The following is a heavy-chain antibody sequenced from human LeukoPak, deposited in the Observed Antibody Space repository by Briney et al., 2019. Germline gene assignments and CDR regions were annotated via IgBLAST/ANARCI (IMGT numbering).Heavy chain of an antibody. CDR2: IYYSGSTNSGST. J-gene: IGHJ5*02. V-gene: IGHV4-59*01. CDR3: AKDRGSGWYWFDP. Sequence: SETLSLTCTVSGGSIGSYYWSWIRQPPGKGLEWIGYIYYSGSTNSGSTNYNPSLKNRVTISFDTSENQISLRLTSVTAADTGMYYCAKDRGSGWYWFDPWGQGTLVTVSS. CDR1: GGSIGSYY. D-gene: IGHD6-19*01.